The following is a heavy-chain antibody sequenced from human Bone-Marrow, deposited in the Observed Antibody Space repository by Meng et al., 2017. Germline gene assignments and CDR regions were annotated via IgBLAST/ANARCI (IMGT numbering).Heavy chain of an antibody. D-gene: IGHD2-8*01. CDR2: IYYSGST. CDR3: ARSSTSPASYFLDY. V-gene: IGHV4-61*01. CDR1: GGSVSSGSYY. Sequence: QLQESGPRLVRPSETLSLTCTVSGGSVSSGSYYWSWIRQPPGKGLEWIGHIYYSGSTNYNPSLKSRVTISVDTSKNQFSLKLSSVTAADTAVYFCARSSTSPASYFLDYWGQGTLVTVSS. J-gene: IGHJ4*02.